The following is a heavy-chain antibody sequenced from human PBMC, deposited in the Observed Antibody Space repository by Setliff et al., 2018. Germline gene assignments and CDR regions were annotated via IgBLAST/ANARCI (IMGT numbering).Heavy chain of an antibody. V-gene: IGHV4-34*01. CDR3: AMILSGYSSSWGAFDI. CDR2: INHSGST. D-gene: IGHD6-13*01. J-gene: IGHJ3*02. CDR1: GGSFSGYY. Sequence: PSETLSLTCAVYGGSFSGYYWSWIRQPPGKGLEWIGEINHSGSTNYNPSLKSRVTISVDTSKNQFSLKLSSVTAADTAVYYCAMILSGYSSSWGAFDIWGQGTTVTVSS.